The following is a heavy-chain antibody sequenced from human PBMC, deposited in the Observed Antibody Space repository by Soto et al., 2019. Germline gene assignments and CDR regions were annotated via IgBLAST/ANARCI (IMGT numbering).Heavy chain of an antibody. J-gene: IGHJ4*02. Sequence: QVQLQQWGAGLLKPSETLSLTCAVYGGSFSGYYWSWIRQPPGKGLEWIGEINHSGSTNYNPSLKSRVTISVDTSKNQFSLKLSSVTAADTAVYYCARAGIVGATGYFDYWGQGTLVTVSS. V-gene: IGHV4-34*01. CDR2: INHSGST. CDR3: ARAGIVGATGYFDY. D-gene: IGHD1-26*01. CDR1: GGSFSGYY.